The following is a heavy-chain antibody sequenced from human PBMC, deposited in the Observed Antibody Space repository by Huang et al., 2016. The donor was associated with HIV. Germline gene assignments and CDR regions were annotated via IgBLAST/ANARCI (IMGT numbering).Heavy chain of an antibody. CDR1: GYNFSSHW. Sequence: ELQLVQSGAEVKKPGESLKISCKTSGYNFSSHWIGWVRQMPGKGLEWMAIIYPGDSDNIYRPSFRGQVTISADKSITTAYLHWSSLKASDTAMYYCARHSHGDDLPNNGFDIWGQGTMVTVSS. V-gene: IGHV5-51*01. J-gene: IGHJ3*02. CDR3: ARHSHGDDLPNNGFDI. CDR2: IYPGDSDN. D-gene: IGHD1-1*01.